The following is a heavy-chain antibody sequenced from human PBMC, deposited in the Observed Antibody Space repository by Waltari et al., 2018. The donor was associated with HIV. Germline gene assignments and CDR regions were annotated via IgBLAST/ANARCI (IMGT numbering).Heavy chain of an antibody. V-gene: IGHV3-7*01. Sequence: EVRLVESGGGWVQPGGSLTLACETSGFTFSFYWLSWVRQAPCKGLGWVANINQAGTYRQYVYSVRGRFTISRDNGKRSSFLQMNSLTVEDTAVYYCATTHGSGDYDNDFDYWGQGTLV. D-gene: IGHD3-10*01. CDR1: GFTFSFYW. CDR3: ATTHGSGDYDNDFDY. CDR2: INQAGTYR. J-gene: IGHJ4*02.